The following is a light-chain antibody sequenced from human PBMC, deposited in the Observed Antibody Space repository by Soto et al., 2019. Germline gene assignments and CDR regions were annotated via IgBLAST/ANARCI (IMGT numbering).Light chain of an antibody. Sequence: QSALTQPASVSGSPGQSITISCTGTSGDIVSYNRVSWYQQHPGKAPKLIIYEVTDRPSGVSNRFSGSKSGNTASLTISGLQAEDEAEYYCSSYPNINTRACVFGTGTKLTVL. V-gene: IGLV2-14*01. CDR1: SGDIVSYNR. J-gene: IGLJ1*01. CDR2: EVT. CDR3: SSYPNINTRACV.